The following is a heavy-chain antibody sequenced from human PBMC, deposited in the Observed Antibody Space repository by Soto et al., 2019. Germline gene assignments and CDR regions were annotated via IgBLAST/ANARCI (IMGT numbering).Heavy chain of an antibody. Sequence: QVQLQESGPGLVKPSGTLSLTCGVSGDSFSSSNWWSWVRQPPGKGLEWIGDILHTGNTDYSPSLRSRVTISIGTSKKEFSLNLTSVTATDTAVYFCARSPRRVVGKWYFDYWGQGALVTVSS. D-gene: IGHD2-15*01. CDR2: ILHTGNT. J-gene: IGHJ4*02. CDR1: GDSFSSSNW. V-gene: IGHV4-4*02. CDR3: ARSPRRVVGKWYFDY.